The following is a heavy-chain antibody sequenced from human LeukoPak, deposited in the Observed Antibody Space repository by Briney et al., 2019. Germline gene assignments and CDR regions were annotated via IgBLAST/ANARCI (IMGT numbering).Heavy chain of an antibody. D-gene: IGHD6-25*01. CDR2: ISAYNGNT. V-gene: IGHV1-18*01. CDR3: ARGKSRSTQRHRFDY. J-gene: IGHJ4*02. Sequence: EASVKVSCKASGYTFTSYGISWVRQAPGQGLEWMGWISAYNGNTNYAQKLQGRVTMTTDTSTSTAYMELRSLRSDDTAVYYCARGKSRSTQRHRFDYWGQGTLVTVSS. CDR1: GYTFTSYG.